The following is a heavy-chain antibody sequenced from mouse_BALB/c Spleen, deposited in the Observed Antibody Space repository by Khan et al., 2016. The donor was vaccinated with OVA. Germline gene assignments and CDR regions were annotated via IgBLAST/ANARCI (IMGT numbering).Heavy chain of an antibody. CDR1: GFTFSTYG. V-gene: IGHV5-6*01. CDR2: VSTGGSYT. J-gene: IGHJ3*01. Sequence: EVELVESGGDLVKPGGSLKLSCAASGFTFSTYGMSWVRQTPDKRLEWVATVSTGGSYTYYPDSVKGRFTISRDNAKNTLYLQMSGLKSEDTAMFVCTSLAYYYDSEGFAYWGQGTLVTVSA. D-gene: IGHD1-1*01. CDR3: TSLAYYYDSEGFAY.